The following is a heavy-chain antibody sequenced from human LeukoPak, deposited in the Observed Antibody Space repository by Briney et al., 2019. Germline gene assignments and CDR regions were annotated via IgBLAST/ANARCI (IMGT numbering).Heavy chain of an antibody. D-gene: IGHD3-16*01. J-gene: IGHJ4*02. CDR1: GGSISSYY. Sequence: SETLSPTCTVSGGSISSYYWSWIRQPPGKGLERIGYIYYSGSTNYNPSLKSRVTISVDTSKNQFSLKLSSVTAADTAVYYCAREGGGNFDYWGQGTLVTVSS. CDR2: IYYSGST. V-gene: IGHV4-59*01. CDR3: AREGGGNFDY.